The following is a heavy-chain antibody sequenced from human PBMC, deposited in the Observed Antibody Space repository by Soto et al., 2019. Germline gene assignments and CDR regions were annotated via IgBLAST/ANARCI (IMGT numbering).Heavy chain of an antibody. CDR1: GFTFSSYA. D-gene: IGHD2-8*02. J-gene: IGHJ4*02. Sequence: PGGSLRLSCAASGFTFSSYAMSWVRQAPGKGLEWVSATSGSGGSTYYTDSVKGRFTISRDNSKNTLYLQMNSLRAEDTAVYYCAKDRYWVGNFDYWGQGTLVTVSS. V-gene: IGHV3-23*01. CDR2: TSGSGGST. CDR3: AKDRYWVGNFDY.